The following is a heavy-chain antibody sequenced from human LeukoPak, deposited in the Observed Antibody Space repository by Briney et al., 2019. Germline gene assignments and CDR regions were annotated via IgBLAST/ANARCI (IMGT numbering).Heavy chain of an antibody. V-gene: IGHV4-59*01. D-gene: IGHD2-2*01. CDR3: ARLRTPPNIVVVPAARDYYYMDV. Sequence: SETLSLTCTVSGGSISSYYWSWIRQPPGKGLEWIGYIYYSGSTNYNPSLKSRVTISVDTSKNQFSLKLSSVTAADTAVYYCARLRTPPNIVVVPAARDYYYMDVWGKGTTDTVSS. J-gene: IGHJ6*03. CDR2: IYYSGST. CDR1: GGSISSYY.